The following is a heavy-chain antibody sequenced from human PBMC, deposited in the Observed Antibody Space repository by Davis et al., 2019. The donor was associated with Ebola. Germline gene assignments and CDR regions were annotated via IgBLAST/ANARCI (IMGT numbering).Heavy chain of an antibody. CDR1: GGPISSGSYY. D-gene: IGHD6-19*01. Sequence: SETLSLTCTVSGGPISSGSYYWSWIRQPAGKGLEWIGRIYTSGSTSYNPSLKSRVTISVDTSKNQFSLKLSSVTAADTAVYYCTLSGQWPQSGPVDYWGQGTLVTVSS. CDR2: IYTSGST. J-gene: IGHJ4*02. CDR3: TLSGQWPQSGPVDY. V-gene: IGHV4-61*02.